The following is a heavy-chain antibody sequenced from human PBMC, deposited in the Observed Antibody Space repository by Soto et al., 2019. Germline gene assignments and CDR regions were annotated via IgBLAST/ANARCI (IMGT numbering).Heavy chain of an antibody. V-gene: IGHV4-39*01. D-gene: IGHD6-19*01. CDR1: GGSISSSSYY. J-gene: IGHJ4*02. CDR3: ARHGNPAGWYRLS. Sequence: QLQLQESGPGLVKPSETLSLTCTVSGGSISSSSYYWGWIRQPPGKGLEWSGSIYYSGSSYYNPSLKSRVTISLDTSKNQFALKLSSVTAADTAVYYCARHGNPAGWYRLSWGQGTMVTVSS. CDR2: IYYSGSS.